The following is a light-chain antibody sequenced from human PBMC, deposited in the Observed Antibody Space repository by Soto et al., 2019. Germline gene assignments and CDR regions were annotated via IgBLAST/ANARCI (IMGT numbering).Light chain of an antibody. CDR1: SGHSSYA. Sequence: QSVLTQSPSASASLGASVKLTCTLSSGHSSYAIAWHQQQPEKGPRYLMKVNRDGSHNKGDGIPDRFSGSSSGAERYLTISSLQSEDEADYYYQTWGTGIAVFGGGTQLTVL. J-gene: IGLJ7*01. CDR2: VNRDGSH. V-gene: IGLV4-69*01. CDR3: QTWGTGIAV.